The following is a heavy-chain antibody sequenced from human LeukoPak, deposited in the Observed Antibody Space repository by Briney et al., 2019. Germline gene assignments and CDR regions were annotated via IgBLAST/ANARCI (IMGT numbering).Heavy chain of an antibody. CDR1: GGSISSSSHY. J-gene: IGHJ6*02. V-gene: IGHV4-39*01. CDR2: IYNSGSA. Sequence: SETLSLTCTVSGGSISSSSHYWGWIRQPPGKGLEWIGNIYNSGSAYYNPSLRSRATISVDTSKNQFSLKLNSVTAADTAVYYCATIHYYHGMDVWGQGTTVTVFS. CDR3: ATIHYYHGMDV. D-gene: IGHD5-18*01.